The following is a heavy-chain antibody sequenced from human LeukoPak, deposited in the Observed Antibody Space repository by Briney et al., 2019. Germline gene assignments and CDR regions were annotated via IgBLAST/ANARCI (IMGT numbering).Heavy chain of an antibody. CDR2: IYYSGST. D-gene: IGHD5-24*01. CDR1: GGSISSYY. Sequence: PSETLSLTCTVSGGSISSYYWSWIRQPPGKGLEWIGYIYYSGSTNYNPSLKSRVTISVDTYKNQFSLKLSSVTAADTAVYYCARAGEMATVDFDYWGQGTLVTVSS. J-gene: IGHJ4*02. CDR3: ARAGEMATVDFDY. V-gene: IGHV4-59*12.